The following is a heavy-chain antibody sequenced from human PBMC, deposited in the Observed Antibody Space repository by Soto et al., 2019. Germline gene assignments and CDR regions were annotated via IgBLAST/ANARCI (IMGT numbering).Heavy chain of an antibody. J-gene: IGHJ6*02. CDR1: GYTFTSYG. D-gene: IGHD2-21*02. V-gene: IGHV1-18*01. CDR2: ISAYNGNT. CDR3: ARWVVVTANSRLSYYYGMDV. Sequence: GASVKVSCKASGYTFTSYGISWVRQAPGQGLEWMGWISAYNGNTNYAQKLQGRVTMTTDTSTSTAYMELRSLRSDDTAVYYCARWVVVTANSRLSYYYGMDVWGQGTTVTVSS.